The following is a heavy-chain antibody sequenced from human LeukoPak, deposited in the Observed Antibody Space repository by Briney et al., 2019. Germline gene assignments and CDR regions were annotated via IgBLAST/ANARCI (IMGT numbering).Heavy chain of an antibody. CDR3: ARDPCGGDCPYDY. J-gene: IGHJ4*02. D-gene: IGHD2-21*02. V-gene: IGHV1-69*05. CDR2: IIPIFGTA. CDR1: GGTFSSYA. Sequence: SVKVSCKASGGTFSSYAISWVRQAPGQGLEWMGKIIPIFGTANYAQKFQGRVTITTDESTSTAYMELSSLRSEDTAVYYCARDPCGGDCPYDYWGQGTLVTASS.